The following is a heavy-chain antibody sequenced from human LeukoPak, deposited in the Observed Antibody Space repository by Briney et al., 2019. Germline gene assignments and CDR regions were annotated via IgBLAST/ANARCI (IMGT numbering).Heavy chain of an antibody. CDR1: GFTFSSYG. D-gene: IGHD1-26*01. Sequence: PGGSLRLSCAASGFTFSSYGMHWVRQAPGKGLEWVAVISSDGSNKYYADSVKGRFTISRDNSKNTLYLQMNSLRAEDTAVYYCAKRVAGSTPDYWGQGTLVTVSS. CDR2: ISSDGSNK. J-gene: IGHJ4*02. V-gene: IGHV3-30*18. CDR3: AKRVAGSTPDY.